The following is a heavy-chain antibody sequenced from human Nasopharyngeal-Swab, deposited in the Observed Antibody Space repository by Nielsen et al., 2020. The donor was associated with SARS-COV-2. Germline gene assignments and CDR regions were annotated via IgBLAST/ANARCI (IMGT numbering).Heavy chain of an antibody. Sequence: GESLKISCAASGFTFSSYSMNWVRQAPGKGLEWVSSISSSSSYIYYTDSVKGRFTISRDNAKNSLYLQMNSLRAEDTALYYCARDRYLARWGQGTLVTVSS. J-gene: IGHJ4*02. CDR2: ISSSSSYI. CDR1: GFTFSSYS. CDR3: ARDRYLAR. D-gene: IGHD3-16*02. V-gene: IGHV3-21*01.